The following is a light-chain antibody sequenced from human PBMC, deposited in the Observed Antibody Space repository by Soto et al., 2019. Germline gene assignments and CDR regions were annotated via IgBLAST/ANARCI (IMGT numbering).Light chain of an antibody. Sequence: QSVLTQPASVSGSPGQSITISSTGTSSDVGGYNYVSWYQQHPGKAPKLMIYDVSNRPSGVSNRFSGSKSGNTASLTISGLQAEDEAGYYCSSYTSSSTLLYVFGTGTKLTVL. J-gene: IGLJ1*01. V-gene: IGLV2-14*01. CDR3: SSYTSSSTLLYV. CDR2: DVS. CDR1: SSDVGGYNY.